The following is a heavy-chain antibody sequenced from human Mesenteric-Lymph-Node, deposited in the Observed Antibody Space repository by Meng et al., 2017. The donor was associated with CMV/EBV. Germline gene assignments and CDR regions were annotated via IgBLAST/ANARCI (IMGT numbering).Heavy chain of an antibody. V-gene: IGHV3-30-3*01. D-gene: IGHD4-11*01. Sequence: GESLKISCAASGFTFSSYAMHWVRQAPGKGLEWVAVISYDGSNNYYADSVKGRFTISRDNSKNTLYLQMNSLRAEDTAVYYCARNGRDYSKVYYYYYGMDVWGQGTTVTVSS. CDR2: ISYDGSNN. CDR3: ARNGRDYSKVYYYYYGMDV. CDR1: GFTFSSYA. J-gene: IGHJ6*02.